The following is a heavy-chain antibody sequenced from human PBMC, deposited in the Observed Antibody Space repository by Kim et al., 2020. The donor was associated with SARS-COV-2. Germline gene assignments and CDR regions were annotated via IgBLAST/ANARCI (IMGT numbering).Heavy chain of an antibody. CDR3: ATRDSNASFGAFDI. CDR2: ISYDGSNK. J-gene: IGHJ3*02. D-gene: IGHD2-2*01. Sequence: GGSLRLSCAASGFTFSSYAMHWVRQAPGKGLEWVAVISYDGSNKYYADSVKGRFTISRDNSKNTLYLQMNSLRAEDTAVYYCATRDSNASFGAFDIWGQG. CDR1: GFTFSSYA. V-gene: IGHV3-30-3*01.